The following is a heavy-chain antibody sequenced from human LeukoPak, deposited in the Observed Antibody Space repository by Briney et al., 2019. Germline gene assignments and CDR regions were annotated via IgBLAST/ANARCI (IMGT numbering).Heavy chain of an antibody. CDR1: GFTFSSYW. V-gene: IGHV3-7*01. CDR2: IKQDGSEK. D-gene: IGHD1-26*01. J-gene: IGHJ4*02. CDR3: AKGSGSYPGKGLDY. Sequence: GGSLRLSCAASGFTFSSYWMSWVRPAPGKGLEWVANIKQDGSEKYYVDSVKGRFTISRDNAKNSLYLQMNSLRAEDTAVYYCAKGSGSYPGKGLDYWGQGTLVTVSS.